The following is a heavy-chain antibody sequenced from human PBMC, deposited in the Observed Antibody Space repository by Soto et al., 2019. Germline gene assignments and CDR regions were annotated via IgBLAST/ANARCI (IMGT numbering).Heavy chain of an antibody. V-gene: IGHV5-51*01. D-gene: IGHD6-19*01. CDR3: ARPDSNGWYDY. Sequence: GESLKISCKASGYTFTSKWIAWVRQMPGKGLEWMAIVYPFDSGTRYSPSFQGQVTISADKSINTAYLQWSSLRASDTAIYYCARPDSNGWYDYWGQGTPVTVSS. CDR1: GYTFTSKW. CDR2: VYPFDSGT. J-gene: IGHJ4*02.